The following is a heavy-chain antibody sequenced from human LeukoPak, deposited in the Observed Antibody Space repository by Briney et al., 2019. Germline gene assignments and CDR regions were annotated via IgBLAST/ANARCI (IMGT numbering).Heavy chain of an antibody. Sequence: GGSLRLSCAASGFTFSSYWMYWVRQAPGKGLVWVSRINSDGSRTSYADSVKGRFTISRDNAKNTLYLHMNSLRAEDTAVYYCAKGLNSGSYPWFDYWGQGALVTVSS. CDR1: GFTFSSYW. CDR3: AKGLNSGSYPWFDY. D-gene: IGHD1-26*01. CDR2: INSDGSRT. V-gene: IGHV3-74*01. J-gene: IGHJ4*02.